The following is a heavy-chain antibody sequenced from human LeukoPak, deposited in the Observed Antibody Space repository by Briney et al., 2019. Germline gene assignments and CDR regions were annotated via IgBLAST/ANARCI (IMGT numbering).Heavy chain of an antibody. J-gene: IGHJ4*02. CDR3: ARDYNDFWSGYSYYFDY. Sequence: GGSLRLSCAASGFTFSSYGMHWVRQAPGKGLEWVAVIWYDGSNKYYADSVKGRFTISRDNSKNTRYLQMNSLRAEDTAVYYCARDYNDFWSGYSYYFDYWGQGTLVTVSS. D-gene: IGHD3-3*01. CDR1: GFTFSSYG. V-gene: IGHV3-33*01. CDR2: IWYDGSNK.